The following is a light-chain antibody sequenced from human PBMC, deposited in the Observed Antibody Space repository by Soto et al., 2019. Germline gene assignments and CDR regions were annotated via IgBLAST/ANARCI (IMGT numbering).Light chain of an antibody. J-gene: IGKJ1*01. CDR3: QQSYFPPVT. CDR1: QGIPSY. Sequence: QLTQSPSSLSASVGDRVTITCRASQGIPSYFAWYQQKPGKAPKLLIYGAPILHSGVPSRFSGSGSGTDFTLTISSLQPDDFATYYCQQSYFPPVTFGQGTKVDIK. CDR2: GAP. V-gene: IGKV1-39*01.